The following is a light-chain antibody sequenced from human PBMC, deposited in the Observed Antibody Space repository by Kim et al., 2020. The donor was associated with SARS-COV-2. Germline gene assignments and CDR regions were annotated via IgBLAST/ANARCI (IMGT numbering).Light chain of an antibody. CDR2: KAS. Sequence: ASVGDRVTITCRDSQNISTLLAWYQQRTGTAPSLLIYKASILETGVTSTFSGRGSGTEFTLTISCLRPEDYATYYCQQYSSSPWTFGQGTKVDIK. J-gene: IGKJ1*01. CDR3: QQYSSSPWT. CDR1: QNISTL. V-gene: IGKV1-5*03.